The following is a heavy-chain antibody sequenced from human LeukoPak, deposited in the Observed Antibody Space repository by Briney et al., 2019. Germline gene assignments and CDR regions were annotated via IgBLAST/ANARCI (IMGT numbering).Heavy chain of an antibody. CDR1: GYTFTSYY. D-gene: IGHD1-14*01. CDR3: ARVGTYNYYGMDV. J-gene: IGHJ6*02. Sequence: ASVKVSCKASGYTFTSYYMHWVRQAPGQGLEWMGWISAYNGNTNYAQKLQGRVTMTTDTSTSTAYMELRSLRSDDTAVYYCARVGTYNYYGMDVWGQGTTVTVSS. CDR2: ISAYNGNT. V-gene: IGHV1-18*04.